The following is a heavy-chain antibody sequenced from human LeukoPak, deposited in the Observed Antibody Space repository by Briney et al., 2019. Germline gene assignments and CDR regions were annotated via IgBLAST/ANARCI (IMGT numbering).Heavy chain of an antibody. CDR3: ARDVGEYQILGFDY. CDR1: GFTVSSNY. J-gene: IGHJ4*02. V-gene: IGHV3-74*01. CDR2: INSDGSRT. Sequence: GGSLRLSCAASGFTVSSNYMSWVRQAPGKGLVWVSRINSDGSRTNYADSVKGRFTISRDNAKNTLYLQMNSLRAEDTAIYYCARDVGEYQILGFDYWGQGTLVTVSS. D-gene: IGHD3-10*01.